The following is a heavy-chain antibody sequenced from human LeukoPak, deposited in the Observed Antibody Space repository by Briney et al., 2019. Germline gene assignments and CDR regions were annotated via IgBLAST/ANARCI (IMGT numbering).Heavy chain of an antibody. J-gene: IGHJ4*02. CDR1: GFTFSSYA. V-gene: IGHV4-34*01. CDR3: ARVSREPDY. CDR2: INHSGST. Sequence: GSLRLSCAASGFTFSSYAMSWIRQPPGKGLEWIGEINHSGSTNYNPSLKSRVTISVDTSKNQFSLKLSSVTAADTAVYYCARVSREPDYWGQGTLVTVSS. D-gene: IGHD1-14*01.